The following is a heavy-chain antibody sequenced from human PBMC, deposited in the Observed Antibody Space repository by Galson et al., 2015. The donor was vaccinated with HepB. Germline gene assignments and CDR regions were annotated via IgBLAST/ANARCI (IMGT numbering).Heavy chain of an antibody. V-gene: IGHV3-30*04. CDR1: GFTFSSYA. J-gene: IGHJ5*02. CDR2: ISYDGSNK. Sequence: SLRLSCAASGFTFSSYAMHWVRQAPGKGLEWVAVISYDGSNKYYADSVKGRFTISRDNSKNTLYLQMNSLRAEDTAVYYCAREYGYYYDSSGYQSWGQGTLVTVSS. D-gene: IGHD3-22*01. CDR3: AREYGYYYDSSGYQS.